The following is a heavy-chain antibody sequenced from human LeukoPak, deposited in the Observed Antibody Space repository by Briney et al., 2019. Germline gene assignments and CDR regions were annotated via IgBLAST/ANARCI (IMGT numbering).Heavy chain of an antibody. D-gene: IGHD4-17*01. CDR2: IYYSGRT. V-gene: IGHV4-39*02. CDR3: AREVTTWFDP. Sequence: SETLSLTCTVSGGSISSSDYYWGWNRQPPGKGLEWIGSIYYSGRTYYNPSLKSRVTISVDTSKNQCSLKLSSVTAADTAVYYCAREVTTWFDPWGQGTLVTVSS. J-gene: IGHJ5*02. CDR1: GGSISSSDYY.